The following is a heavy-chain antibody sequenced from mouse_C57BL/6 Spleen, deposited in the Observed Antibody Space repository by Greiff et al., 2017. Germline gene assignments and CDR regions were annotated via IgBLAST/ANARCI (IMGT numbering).Heavy chain of an antibody. Sequence: VQLQQPGAELVMPGASVKLSCKASGYTFTSYWMHWVKQRPGQGLEWIGEIDPSASYTTYNQKFKGKYTLTVDKSSSTAYMQLSSLTSEDSAVYYCARCPDYYGSSPFDYWGQGTTRTVAS. V-gene: IGHV1-69*01. CDR1: GYTFTSYW. D-gene: IGHD1-1*01. CDR3: ARCPDYYGSSPFDY. J-gene: IGHJ2*01. CDR2: IDPSASYT.